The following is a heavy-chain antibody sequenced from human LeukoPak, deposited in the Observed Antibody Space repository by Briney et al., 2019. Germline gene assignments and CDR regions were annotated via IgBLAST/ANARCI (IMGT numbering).Heavy chain of an antibody. CDR1: GFSLRTNDVG. CDR3: AFSKYSRSDFDS. D-gene: IGHD6-6*01. J-gene: IGHJ4*02. V-gene: IGHV2-5*02. Sequence: SGPTLFNPTQPLTLTCTFSGFSLRTNDVGVGWIRQPPGEALEWLALIYWDDDKRYSPSQKSRLTITKDTSKNQVVLTMANMDPADTATYYCAFSKYSRSDFDSWGQGTLVTVSS. CDR2: IYWDDDK.